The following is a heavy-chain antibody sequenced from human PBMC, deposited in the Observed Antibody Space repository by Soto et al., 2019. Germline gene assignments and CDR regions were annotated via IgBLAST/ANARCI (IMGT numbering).Heavy chain of an antibody. CDR3: ASLYYDSSGYYGRDY. Sequence: EVQLVESGGGLVQPGGSLRLSCAASGFTFSSYSMNWVRQAPGKGLEWVSYISSSSSTIYYADSVKGRFTISRDNAKNSLYLQMNSLRDEDTAVYYCASLYYDSSGYYGRDYWGQGTLVTVSS. CDR2: ISSSSSTI. V-gene: IGHV3-48*02. CDR1: GFTFSSYS. J-gene: IGHJ4*02. D-gene: IGHD3-22*01.